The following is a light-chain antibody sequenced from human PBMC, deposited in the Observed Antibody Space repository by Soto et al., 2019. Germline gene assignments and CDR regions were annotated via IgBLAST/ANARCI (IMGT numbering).Light chain of an antibody. J-gene: IGLJ3*02. CDR2: EVS. CDR1: SSDVGAYNY. Sequence: QSALTQPPCASGSPGQSVTISCTGTSSDVGAYNYVSWYQQYPGKAPKLMIYEVSKRPSGVPDRFSGSKSGKTASLTVSGLQAEDEADYYCSSYAGSNIWVFGGGTKLTVL. CDR3: SSYAGSNIWV. V-gene: IGLV2-8*01.